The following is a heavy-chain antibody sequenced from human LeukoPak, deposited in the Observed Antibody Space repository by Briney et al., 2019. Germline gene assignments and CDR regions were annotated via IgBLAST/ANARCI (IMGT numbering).Heavy chain of an antibody. V-gene: IGHV3-48*03. CDR3: ARDLRIVSGSYLDY. J-gene: IGHJ4*02. CDR2: ISSSGSTI. D-gene: IGHD1-26*01. CDR1: GSNFEDYG. Sequence: GGSLRLSCADSGSNFEDYGMSWVRQAPGKGLEWVSYISSSGSTIYYADSVKGRFISSRDNTKNSLYLQMNSLRAEDTAIYYCARDLRIVSGSYLDYWGQGTLVTVSS.